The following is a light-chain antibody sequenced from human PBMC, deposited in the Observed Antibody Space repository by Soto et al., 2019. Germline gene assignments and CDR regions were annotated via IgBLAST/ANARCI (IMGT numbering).Light chain of an antibody. Sequence: DIQMTQSPSTLSASVGDRVTITCRASQSISSWLAWYQQKPGKAPNLLIYAASTLQSGVPSRFSGSGSGTEFTLTIRSLQPEDFATYYCLQTYNLPRTFGQGTKVDIK. CDR2: AAS. V-gene: IGKV1-5*01. CDR1: QSISSW. CDR3: LQTYNLPRT. J-gene: IGKJ1*01.